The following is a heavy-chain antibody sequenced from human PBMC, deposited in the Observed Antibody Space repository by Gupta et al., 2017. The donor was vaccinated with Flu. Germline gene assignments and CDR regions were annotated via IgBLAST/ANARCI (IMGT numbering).Heavy chain of an antibody. Sequence: EVQLVESGGGLVKPGGSLRLSCAASGFTFSSYSMNWVRQAPGKGLEWVSSISSSSSYIYYADSVKGRFTISRDNAKNSLYLQMNSLRAEDTAVYYCARESGIVVVPAAMDVWGKGTTVTVSS. CDR1: GFTFSSYS. D-gene: IGHD2-2*01. CDR2: ISSSSSYI. J-gene: IGHJ6*04. V-gene: IGHV3-21*01. CDR3: ARESGIVVVPAAMDV.